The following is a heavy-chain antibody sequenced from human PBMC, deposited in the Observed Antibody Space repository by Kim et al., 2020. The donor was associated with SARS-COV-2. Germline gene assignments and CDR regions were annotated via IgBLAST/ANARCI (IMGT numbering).Heavy chain of an antibody. CDR3: ARRRYGANVVGIDP. CDR1: GYTFNTYW. D-gene: IGHD4-17*01. Sequence: GESLKISCKGSGYTFNTYWIAWVRQMPGKGLESMGIIYPGDSDTRYSPSFQGQVTIPVDKSISTAYLQWSSLKASDTAMYYCARRRYGANVVGIDPWGQGTLVTVSS. V-gene: IGHV5-51*01. J-gene: IGHJ5*02. CDR2: IYPGDSDT.